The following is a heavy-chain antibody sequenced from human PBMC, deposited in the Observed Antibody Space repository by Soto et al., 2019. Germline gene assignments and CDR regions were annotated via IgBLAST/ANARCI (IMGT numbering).Heavy chain of an antibody. V-gene: IGHV4-59*01. CDR1: GSSMSEYF. D-gene: IGHD3-10*01. CDR3: ARDGYDGSGSPYPAY. J-gene: IGHJ4*02. CDR2: VYYLGST. Sequence: SETLSLTCSVSGSSMSEYFWSWIRQSPERGLEWIGYVYYLGSTDYNPSLKSRVTISVDTSKRQFSLRLSSVTAADAAIYYCARDGYDGSGSPYPAYWGPGTQVTVAS.